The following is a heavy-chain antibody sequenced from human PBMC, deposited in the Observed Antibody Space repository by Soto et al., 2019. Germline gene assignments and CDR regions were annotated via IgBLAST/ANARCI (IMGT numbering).Heavy chain of an antibody. Sequence: ASVKVSCKVSGYTLTELSRHWVRQAPGRGLEWMGGFDPEDGETIYAQKFQGRVTMTEDTSIDTAYMELSSLRSEDTAVYYCATGIAAAGTLIYYYYGMDVWGQGTTVTVSS. CDR3: ATGIAAAGTLIYYYYGMDV. CDR1: GYTLTELS. CDR2: FDPEDGET. V-gene: IGHV1-24*01. D-gene: IGHD6-13*01. J-gene: IGHJ6*02.